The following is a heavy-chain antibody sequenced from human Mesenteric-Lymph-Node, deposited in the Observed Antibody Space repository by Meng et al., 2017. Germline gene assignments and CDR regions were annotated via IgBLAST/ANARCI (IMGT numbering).Heavy chain of an antibody. J-gene: IGHJ5*02. CDR3: ARSSGSYYSWWFDP. CDR1: GYSISSGYY. D-gene: IGHD3-10*01. V-gene: IGHV4-38-2*01. Sequence: GSLRLSCAVSGYSISSGYYWGWIRQPPGKGLEWIGSIYHSGSTYYNPSLKSRVTISVDTSKNQFSLKLSSVTAADTAVYYCARSSGSYYSWWFDPWGQGTLVTVSS. CDR2: IYHSGST.